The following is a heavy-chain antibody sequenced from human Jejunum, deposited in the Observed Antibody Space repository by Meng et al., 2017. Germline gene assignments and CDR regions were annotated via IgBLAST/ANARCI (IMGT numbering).Heavy chain of an antibody. J-gene: IGHJ4*02. CDR2: INTKTGNP. CDR1: AYTFTNYD. V-gene: IGHV7-4-1*02. CDR3: ATSGGGFDY. D-gene: IGHD1-26*01. Sequence: VHLVQSWSELKQPAASVTVSCMASAYTFTNYDINWVRQAPGQGLEWMGWINTKTGNPMYAQGFKGRFVFSLDTSVSTAHLHISTLTPEDTAVYYCATSGGGFDYWGQGTLVTVSS.